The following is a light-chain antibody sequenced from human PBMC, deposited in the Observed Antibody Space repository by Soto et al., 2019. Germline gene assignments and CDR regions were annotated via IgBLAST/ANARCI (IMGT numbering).Light chain of an antibody. CDR2: DAS. CDR3: QQRSKWPPP. J-gene: IGKJ4*01. V-gene: IGKV3-11*01. Sequence: EGVLTQSPATLSLSPGERATLSCRASQSISTYLAWYQQKPGQAPRLLIYDASRRATGIPARFSGSGSGTAFTLTISSLEPEDFAVYYCQQRSKWPPPFGGGTKVEI. CDR1: QSISTY.